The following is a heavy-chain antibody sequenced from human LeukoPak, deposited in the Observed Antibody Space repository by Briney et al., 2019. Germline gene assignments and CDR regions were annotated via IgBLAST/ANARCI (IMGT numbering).Heavy chain of an antibody. D-gene: IGHD1-26*01. V-gene: IGHV4-30-2*01. CDR1: GGSISSGGYY. CDR2: IYHSGST. Sequence: PSQTLSLTCTVSGGSISSGGYYWSWIRQPPGKGLEWIGYIYHSGSTYYNPSLKSRVTISVDRSKNQFSLKLSSVTAADTAVYYCARVVGATPGDYWGQGTLVTVSS. CDR3: ARVVGATPGDY. J-gene: IGHJ4*02.